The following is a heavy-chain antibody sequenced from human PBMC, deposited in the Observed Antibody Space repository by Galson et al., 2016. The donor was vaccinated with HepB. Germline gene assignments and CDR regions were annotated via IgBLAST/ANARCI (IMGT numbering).Heavy chain of an antibody. CDR3: AKQGDLDTRYYMDV. CDR1: GFTFSSYT. D-gene: IGHD3-16*01. CDR2: ISGNPFYT. Sequence: SLRLSCAASGFTFSSYTMSWVRQAPRKGLEWVSAISGNPFYTSYADSVKGRFTISRDNSKNTLYLQMNSLSAEDTAVYYCAKQGDLDTRYYMDVWGKGTTVTVSS. V-gene: IGHV3-23*01. J-gene: IGHJ6*03.